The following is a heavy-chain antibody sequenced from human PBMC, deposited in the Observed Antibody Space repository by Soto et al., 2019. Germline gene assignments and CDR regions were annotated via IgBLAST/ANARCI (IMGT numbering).Heavy chain of an antibody. CDR2: IYYRGTT. Sequence: AETLASSFTVSGGFINSYYWSWIRQSPGKVLEWIGYIYYRGTTRYNPSLKSRVTLSVDTSENQFSLKLRSVTAADTAVYYCARDFVAGSMWFEPWAHGILDTVSS. CDR3: ARDFVAGSMWFEP. V-gene: IGHV4-59*01. D-gene: IGHD3-10*01. CDR1: GGFINSYY. J-gene: IGHJ5*02.